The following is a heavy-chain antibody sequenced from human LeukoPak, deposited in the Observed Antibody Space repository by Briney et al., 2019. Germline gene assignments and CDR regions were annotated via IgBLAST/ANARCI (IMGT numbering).Heavy chain of an antibody. CDR3: ARGGYYYDTCGPFDY. CDR2: IYYSGST. J-gene: IGHJ4*02. D-gene: IGHD3-22*01. Sequence: SETLSLTCTVSGGSISSSSYYWGWIRQPPGKGLEWIGSIYYSGSTYYNPSLKSRVTISVDTSNNEFSLRLTSVTAADTAVYYCARGGYYYDTCGPFDYWGQGTLVTVSS. CDR1: GGSISSSSYY. V-gene: IGHV4-39*07.